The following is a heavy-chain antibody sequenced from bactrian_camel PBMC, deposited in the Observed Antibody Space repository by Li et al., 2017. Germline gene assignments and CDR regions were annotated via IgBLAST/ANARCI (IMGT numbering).Heavy chain of an antibody. D-gene: IGHD5*01. CDR3: AASVDYRGAPALLERDTDY. J-gene: IGHJ4*01. CDR1: GYTYNRNC. CDR2: IATGSGNT. Sequence: HVQLVESGGGSVQAGGSLRLSCAASGYTYNRNCMAWFRQAPGKEREGVARIATGSGNTYYADSVKGRFTISQDNAKNTVYLQMNRLKPEDTAMYYCAASVDYRGAPALLERDTDYWGQVTQVTVSS. V-gene: IGHV3S1*01.